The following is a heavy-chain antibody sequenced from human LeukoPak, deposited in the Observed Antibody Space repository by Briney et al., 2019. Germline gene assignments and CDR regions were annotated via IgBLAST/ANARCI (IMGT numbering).Heavy chain of an antibody. D-gene: IGHD5-12*01. Sequence: PSETLSLTCTVSGGSISSSSYYWCWIRQPPGKGLEWIGSIYYSGSTYYNPSLKSRVTISVDTSKNQFSLKLSSVTAADTAVYYCARLGDIRNFDYWGQGTLVTVSS. J-gene: IGHJ4*02. CDR3: ARLGDIRNFDY. CDR2: IYYSGST. V-gene: IGHV4-39*01. CDR1: GGSISSSSYY.